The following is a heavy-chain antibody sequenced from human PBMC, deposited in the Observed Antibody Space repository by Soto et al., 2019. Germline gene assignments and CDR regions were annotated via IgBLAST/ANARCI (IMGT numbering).Heavy chain of an antibody. CDR1: GYSCINYW. Sequence: GEPLKICCKGSGYSCINYWISRVRQMPGKGLEWMGRIDPSDSYTNYSPSFQGHVTISADKSISTAYLQWSSLKASDTAMYYCARLFFSIYGMDVWGQGTTVTVSS. J-gene: IGHJ6*02. V-gene: IGHV5-10-1*01. CDR2: IDPSDSYT. D-gene: IGHD3-10*01. CDR3: ARLFFSIYGMDV.